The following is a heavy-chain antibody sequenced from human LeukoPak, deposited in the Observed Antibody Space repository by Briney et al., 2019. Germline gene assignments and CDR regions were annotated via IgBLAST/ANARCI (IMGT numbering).Heavy chain of an antibody. D-gene: IGHD5-18*01. V-gene: IGHV4-34*01. Sequence: SSETLSLTCAVYGGSFSGYYWSWIRQPPGKGLEWIGEINHSGSTNYNPSLKSRVTISVDTSKNQFSLKLTSVTAADTAVYYCARVQLWSHTGYYYYYIDVWGKGTTVTVSS. J-gene: IGHJ6*03. CDR1: GGSFSGYY. CDR2: INHSGST. CDR3: ARVQLWSHTGYYYYYIDV.